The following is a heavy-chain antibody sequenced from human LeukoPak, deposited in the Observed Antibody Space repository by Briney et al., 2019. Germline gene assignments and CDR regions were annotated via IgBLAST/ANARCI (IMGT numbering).Heavy chain of an antibody. J-gene: IGHJ4*02. CDR1: GISFDNYS. CDR3: ASRMN. V-gene: IGHV3-53*01. Sequence: GGSLRLSCAASGISFDNYSVNWVRQAPGKGLEWVSVIYSGGSTYYADSVKGRFTISRDNSKNTLYLQMNSLRAEDTAVYYCASRMNWGQGTLVTVSS. CDR2: IYSGGST.